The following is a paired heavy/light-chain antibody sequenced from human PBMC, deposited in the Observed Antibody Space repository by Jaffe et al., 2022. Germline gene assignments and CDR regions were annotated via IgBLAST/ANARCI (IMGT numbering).Light chain of an antibody. CDR3: QVWDSSSDHPDVV. J-gene: IGLJ2*01. CDR1: NIGSKS. Sequence: SYVLTQPPSVSVAPGQTARITCGGNNIGSKSVHWYQQKPGQAPVLVVYDDSDRPSGIPERFSGSNSGNTATLTISRVEAGDEADYYCQVWDSSSDHPDVVFGGGTKLTVL. CDR2: DDS. V-gene: IGLV3-21*02.
Heavy chain of an antibody. CDR1: GGSISSYY. D-gene: IGHD5-12*01. J-gene: IGHJ6*03. Sequence: QVQLQESGPGLVKPSETLSLTCTVSGGSISSYYWSWIRQPPGKGLEWIGYIYYSGSTNYNPSLKSRVTISVDTSKNQFSLKLSSVTAADTAVYYCARVLFGYSGYDRKRYYYMDVWGKGTTVTVSS. V-gene: IGHV4-59*01. CDR2: IYYSGST. CDR3: ARVLFGYSGYDRKRYYYMDV.